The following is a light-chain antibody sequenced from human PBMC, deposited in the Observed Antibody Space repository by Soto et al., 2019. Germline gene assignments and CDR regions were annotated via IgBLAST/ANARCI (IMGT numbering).Light chain of an antibody. Sequence: EIVMTQSPATLSVSPGERATLSCRASQSVSSNLAWYQQKPGQTPRLRIYDASSRATGIPARFSGSGSVTDFTLTISSPQSEDFAVYYCQQYNNWPLTFGGGTNVEIK. CDR1: QSVSSN. CDR3: QQYNNWPLT. J-gene: IGKJ4*01. V-gene: IGKV3-15*01. CDR2: DAS.